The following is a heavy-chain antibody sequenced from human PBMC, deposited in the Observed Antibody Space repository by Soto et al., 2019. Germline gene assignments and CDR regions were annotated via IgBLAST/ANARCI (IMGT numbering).Heavy chain of an antibody. Sequence: GSLRLSCGAPVITFSRCLMSWVRQAPGKGLEWVASISQDGTDTDYVDSVKGRFAISRDNPKNSLYLQMNSLRADDTAVYYCARDPLSYGDYAQTYWYFDLWGRGTRVTVSS. CDR1: VITFSRCL. D-gene: IGHD4-17*01. CDR3: ARDPLSYGDYAQTYWYFDL. J-gene: IGHJ2*01. V-gene: IGHV3-7*01. CDR2: ISQDGTDT.